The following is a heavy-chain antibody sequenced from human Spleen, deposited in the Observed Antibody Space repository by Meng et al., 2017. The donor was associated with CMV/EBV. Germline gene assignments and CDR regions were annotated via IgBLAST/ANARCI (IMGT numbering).Heavy chain of an antibody. CDR2: IRSKSNGGTK. D-gene: IGHD3-3*01. V-gene: IGHV3-49*04. Sequence: GESLKISCAASGFTFGEYAMSWVRQAPGKGLEWVGFIRSKSNGGTKEYAASVKGRFTISRDDSKSIAYLQMNSLRTEDTAVYYCSRDVPHYDLWSGYSDYWGQGTLVTVSS. CDR3: SRDVPHYDLWSGYSDY. J-gene: IGHJ4*02. CDR1: GFTFGEYA.